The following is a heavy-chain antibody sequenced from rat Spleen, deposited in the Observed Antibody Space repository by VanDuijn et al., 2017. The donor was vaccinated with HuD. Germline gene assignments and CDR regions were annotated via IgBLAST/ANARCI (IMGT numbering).Heavy chain of an antibody. D-gene: IGHD5-1*01. CDR3: ATVGPDWEFGY. V-gene: IGHV5-29*01. J-gene: IGHJ2*01. Sequence: EVQLVESNGGLVQPGRSLKLSCAASGFTFSDYGMAWVRQAPTKGLEWVATISYGDSSGHSSTYYRDSVKGRFTVSRDNAKSTLYLQMDSLRSEDTATYYCATVGPDWEFGYWGQGVMVTVSS. CDR2: ISYGDSSGHSST. CDR1: GFTFSDYG.